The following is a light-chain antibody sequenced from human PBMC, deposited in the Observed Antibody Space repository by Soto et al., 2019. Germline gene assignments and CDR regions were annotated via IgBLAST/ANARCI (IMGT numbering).Light chain of an antibody. V-gene: IGKV3-11*01. J-gene: IGKJ4*01. CDR2: DAS. CDR1: QGISSY. Sequence: EIVLTQSPATLFLSPGERATLSCRASQGISSYVAWYQQKPGQAPRLLIYDASNRAPGIPARFSGSGSGTDFTLTISSLEPEDFAVYYCQQRINWPLTFGGGTKVEIK. CDR3: QQRINWPLT.